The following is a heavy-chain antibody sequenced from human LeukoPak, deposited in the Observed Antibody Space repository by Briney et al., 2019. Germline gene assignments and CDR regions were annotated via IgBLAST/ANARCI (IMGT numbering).Heavy chain of an antibody. CDR1: GYTFTSYY. D-gene: IGHD2-2*01. J-gene: IGHJ4*02. CDR3: ASHCSSTSCTGY. CDR2: INPSGGST. V-gene: IGHV1-46*01. Sequence: AAVKVSCKASGYTFTSYYMHWVRQAPGQGLEWMGIINPSGGSTSYAQKFQGRVTMTRDTSTSTVYMELSSLRSEDTAVYYCASHCSSTSCTGYWGQGTLVTVSS.